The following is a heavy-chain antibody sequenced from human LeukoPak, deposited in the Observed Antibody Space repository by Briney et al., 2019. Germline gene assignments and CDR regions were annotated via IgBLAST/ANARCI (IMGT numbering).Heavy chain of an antibody. D-gene: IGHD4-11*01. J-gene: IGHJ4*02. CDR1: GITFDNYI. V-gene: IGHV3-23*01. Sequence: GGSLRLSCAASGITFDNYIMNWVRQAPGKGLEWVAAISGGGGNSWYADSVKGRFTISRDTSKNTVYLQMNSLKVDDTAVYYCARDLTTFESWGQGTLVPVSS. CDR2: ISGGGGNS. CDR3: ARDLTTFES.